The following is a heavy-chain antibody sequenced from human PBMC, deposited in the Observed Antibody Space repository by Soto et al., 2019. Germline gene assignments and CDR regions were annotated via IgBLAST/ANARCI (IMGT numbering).Heavy chain of an antibody. V-gene: IGHV4-39*01. Sequence: QLQLQESGPGLVKPSETLSLTCTVSGGSISSSSYYWGWIRQPPGKGLEWIGSIYYSGSTYYNPSLKSRVTISVDTSKTQFSLKLSSVTAADTAVYYCVLWFGELLYWGYAFDIWGQGTMVTVSS. D-gene: IGHD3-10*01. J-gene: IGHJ3*02. CDR3: VLWFGELLYWGYAFDI. CDR2: IYYSGST. CDR1: GGSISSSSYY.